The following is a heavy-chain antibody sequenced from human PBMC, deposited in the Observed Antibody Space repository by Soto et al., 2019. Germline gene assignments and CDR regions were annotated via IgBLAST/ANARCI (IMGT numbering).Heavy chain of an antibody. CDR1: GYTFTSYG. J-gene: IGHJ3*02. CDR3: ARVPLYCGGDCYYSGAFDI. Sequence: ASVKVSCKASGYTFTSYGISWVRQAPGQGLEWMGWISAYNGNTNYAQKLQGRVTMTTDTSKNQLSLKLSSVTAADTAVYYCARVPLYCGGDCYYSGAFDIWGQGTMVTVSS. V-gene: IGHV1-18*01. CDR2: ISAYNGNT. D-gene: IGHD2-21*02.